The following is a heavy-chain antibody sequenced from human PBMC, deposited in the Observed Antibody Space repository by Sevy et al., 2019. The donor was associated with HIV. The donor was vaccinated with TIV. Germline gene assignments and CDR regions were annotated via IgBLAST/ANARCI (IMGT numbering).Heavy chain of an antibody. CDR3: ARANAYLASDAFDI. V-gene: IGHV4-31*03. CDR2: ISYSERT. CDR1: GDSISGLNYY. Sequence: SETLSLTCTVSGDSISGLNYYWSWIRQHPGKGLEWIGYISYSERTYYNPSLKSRVTISVDTSKNQFSLKLSSVTAADTAVFYCARANAYLASDAFDIWGQGTLVTVSS. J-gene: IGHJ3*02. D-gene: IGHD1-26*01.